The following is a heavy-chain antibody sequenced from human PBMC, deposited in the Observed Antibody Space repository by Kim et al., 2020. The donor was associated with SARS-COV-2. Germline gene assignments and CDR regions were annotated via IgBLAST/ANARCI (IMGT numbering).Heavy chain of an antibody. J-gene: IGHJ6*02. CDR2: INHSGST. CDR1: GGSFSGYY. D-gene: IGHD6-13*01. Sequence: SETLSLTCAVYGGSFSGYYWSWIRQPPGKGLEWIGEINHSGSTNYNPSLKSRVTISVDTSKNQFSLKLSSVTATDTAVYYCARGGGYSSSWTNYYYYYGMDLWGQGTTVTVSS. V-gene: IGHV4-34*01. CDR3: ARGGGYSSSWTNYYYYYGMDL.